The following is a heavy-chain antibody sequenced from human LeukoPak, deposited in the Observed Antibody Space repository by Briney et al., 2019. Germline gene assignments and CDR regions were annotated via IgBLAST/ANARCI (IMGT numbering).Heavy chain of an antibody. CDR3: AVGDSSGWYRGPIDY. CDR1: GFTVSSNY. V-gene: IGHV3-53*01. Sequence: GGSLRLSCAASGFTVSSNYMSWVRQAPGKGLEWVSVIYSGGSTYYADSVKGRFTISRDNSKNTLYLQMNSLRAEGTAVYYCAVGDSSGWYRGPIDYWGQGTLVTVSS. J-gene: IGHJ4*02. CDR2: IYSGGST. D-gene: IGHD6-19*01.